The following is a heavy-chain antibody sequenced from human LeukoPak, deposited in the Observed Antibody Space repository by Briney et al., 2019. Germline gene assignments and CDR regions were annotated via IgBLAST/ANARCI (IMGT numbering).Heavy chain of an antibody. CDR3: AKDMWSHRAVDFDY. Sequence: GGSLRLSCAASGFTFSNAWMSWVRQAPGKGLEWVGRIKSKTDGGTTDYAAPVKGRFTISRDDSKNTLYLQMNSLRAEDTAVYYCAKDMWSHRAVDFDYWGQGTLVTVSS. CDR2: IKSKTDGGTT. V-gene: IGHV3-15*01. D-gene: IGHD1-26*01. CDR1: GFTFSNAW. J-gene: IGHJ4*02.